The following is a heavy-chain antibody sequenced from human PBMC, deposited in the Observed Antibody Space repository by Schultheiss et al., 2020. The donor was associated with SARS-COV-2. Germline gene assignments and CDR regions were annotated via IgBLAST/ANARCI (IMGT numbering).Heavy chain of an antibody. CDR3: AADRYGSSSWWEGDDY. V-gene: IGHV1-58*02. J-gene: IGHJ4*02. CDR1: GGTFSSYA. Sequence: SVKVSCKASGGTFSSYAISWVRQAPGQGLEWIGWIVVGSGNTNYAQKFQERVTITRDMSTSTAYMELSSLRSEDTAVYYCAADRYGSSSWWEGDDYWGQGTLVTVSS. CDR2: IVVGSGNT. D-gene: IGHD6-13*01.